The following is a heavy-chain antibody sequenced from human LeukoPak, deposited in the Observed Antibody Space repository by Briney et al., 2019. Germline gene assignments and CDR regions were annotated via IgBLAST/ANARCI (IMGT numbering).Heavy chain of an antibody. CDR1: GASMSGLS. J-gene: IGHJ3*02. V-gene: IGHV4-4*09. CDR2: VQPGGST. CDR3: ARDRYIYGGDHDAFDI. D-gene: IGHD5-18*01. Sequence: SETLSLTCTVSGASMSGLSWSWMRQAPGKGLEWIGFVQPGGSTNYNPSLQSRVSISLDTSKNQFSLQLSSVTAADTAVYYCARDRYIYGGDHDAFDIWGQGTMVTVSS.